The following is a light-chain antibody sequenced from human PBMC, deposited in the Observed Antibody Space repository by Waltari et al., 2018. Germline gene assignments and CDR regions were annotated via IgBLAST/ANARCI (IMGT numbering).Light chain of an antibody. CDR3: CSYAGSSTPNWV. Sequence: QSALTQPASVSGSPGPSITIPCTGISSDVGIYNLLSWYQQHPGKAPKIMIYEGSERPSGVSNRFSGSKSGNTASLTISGLQAEDEADYYCCSYAGSSTPNWVFGGGTKLTVL. J-gene: IGLJ3*02. V-gene: IGLV2-23*01. CDR1: SSDVGIYNL. CDR2: EGS.